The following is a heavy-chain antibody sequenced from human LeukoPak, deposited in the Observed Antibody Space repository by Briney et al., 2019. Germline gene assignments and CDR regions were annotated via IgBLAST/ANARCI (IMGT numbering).Heavy chain of an antibody. CDR3: AKVSWSRAAAEDY. D-gene: IGHD2-15*01. Sequence: GGSLRLSCAVSGITFSSNDMSWVRQAPGKGLEWVSGISGNGGRTYYADSVKGRFTISRDNSKNTLYLQMNSLRAEDTAVYYCAKVSWSRAAAEDYWGQGTLVTVSS. CDR1: GITFSSND. CDR2: ISGNGGRT. V-gene: IGHV3-23*01. J-gene: IGHJ4*02.